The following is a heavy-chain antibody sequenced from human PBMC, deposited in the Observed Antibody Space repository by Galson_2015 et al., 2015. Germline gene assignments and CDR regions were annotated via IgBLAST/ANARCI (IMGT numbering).Heavy chain of an antibody. Sequence: SLRLSCAASGFGFSSYWMHWVRQAPGKGLVWVSRINSDGSSTTYTDSVKGRFTLSRDNAKNTLHLQMNNLRAEDTAVYYCVRGSRSSMVRIQGAWLDPSGQGALVTVSS. CDR2: INSDGSST. D-gene: IGHD3-10*01. V-gene: IGHV3-74*01. CDR1: GFGFSSYW. J-gene: IGHJ5*02. CDR3: VRGSRSSMVRIQGAWLDP.